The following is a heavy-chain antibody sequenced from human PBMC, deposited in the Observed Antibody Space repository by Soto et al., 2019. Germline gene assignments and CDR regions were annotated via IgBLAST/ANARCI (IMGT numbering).Heavy chain of an antibody. V-gene: IGHV1-18*01. CDR3: TMYDSNGSEDY. J-gene: IGHJ4*02. CDR2: ISDYNGNT. D-gene: IGHD3-22*01. Sequence: ASVKVSCKASGYTFTSYGINWVRQAPGQGLEWVGWISDYNGNTNYAQKFQGRVTMTTDTSTTTAYMELRSLRSDDTAVYYCTMYDSNGSEDYWGQGTLVTVS. CDR1: GYTFTSYG.